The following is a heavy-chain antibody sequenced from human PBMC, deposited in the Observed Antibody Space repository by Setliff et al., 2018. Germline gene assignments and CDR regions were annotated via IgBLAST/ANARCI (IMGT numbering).Heavy chain of an antibody. CDR1: GGSISSYY. CDR2: IYSSGST. V-gene: IGHV4-4*07. J-gene: IGHJ4*02. CDR3: ARSFSRREKFLLDY. Sequence: SETLSLTCTVSGGSISSYYWSWIRQPAGKGLEWIGHIYSSGSTYYNPSLKSRVSISVDTSKNQFSLKLSSVTAADTAVYYCARSFSRREKFLLDYWGQGALVTVSS.